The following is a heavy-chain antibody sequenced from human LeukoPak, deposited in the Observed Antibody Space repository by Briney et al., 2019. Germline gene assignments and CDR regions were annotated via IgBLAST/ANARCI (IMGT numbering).Heavy chain of an antibody. CDR3: ARLQNYYDSSGYYMFDY. CDR2: IYTSGST. Sequence: SETLSLTCTVSGGSVSSYYWSWIRQPPGKGLEWIGYIYTSGSTNYNPSLKSRVTISVDKSKNQFSLKLSSVTAADTAVYYCARLQNYYDSSGYYMFDYWGQGTLVTVSS. J-gene: IGHJ4*02. V-gene: IGHV4-4*09. D-gene: IGHD3-22*01. CDR1: GGSVSSYY.